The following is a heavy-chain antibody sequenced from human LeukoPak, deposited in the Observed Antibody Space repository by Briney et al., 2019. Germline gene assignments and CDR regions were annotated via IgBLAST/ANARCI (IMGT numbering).Heavy chain of an antibody. CDR2: ISSSSSTI. D-gene: IGHD3-22*01. J-gene: IGHJ4*02. Sequence: PGGSLRLSCAASGFTFSNAWMSWVRQAPGKGLEWVSYISSSSSTIYYADSVKGRFTISRDNAKNSLYLQMNSLRAEDTAVYYCARDRGSYYYDSSGPQNWGQGTLVTVSS. V-gene: IGHV3-48*01. CDR3: ARDRGSYYYDSSGPQN. CDR1: GFTFSNAW.